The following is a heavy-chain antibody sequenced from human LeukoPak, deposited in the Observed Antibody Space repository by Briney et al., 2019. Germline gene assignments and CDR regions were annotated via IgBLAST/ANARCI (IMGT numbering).Heavy chain of an antibody. CDR2: IYYIGST. CDR3: ARVKRKYQLLKPLHETPSHYFDY. J-gene: IGHJ4*02. V-gene: IGHV4-39*07. CDR1: GGSISSSSYY. D-gene: IGHD2-2*01. Sequence: SETLSLTCTVSGGSISSSSYYWGWIRQPPGKGLERFGSIYYIGSTYYNPSFKSRVTISVDTSKNQFSLKLSSVTAADTDVYYCARVKRKYQLLKPLHETPSHYFDYWGQGTLVTVSS.